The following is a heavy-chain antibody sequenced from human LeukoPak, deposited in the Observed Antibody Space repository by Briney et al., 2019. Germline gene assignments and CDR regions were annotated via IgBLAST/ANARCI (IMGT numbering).Heavy chain of an antibody. CDR2: IYASGST. CDR3: AREGQQLGAFDI. Sequence: SQTLSLTCTVSGGSISSGSYYWSWIRQPAGKGLEWIGRIYASGSTNYNPSLKSRVTISVDKSKNQFSLKLSSVTAADTAVYYCAREGQQLGAFDIWGQGTMVTVSS. CDR1: GGSISSGSYY. V-gene: IGHV4-61*02. D-gene: IGHD6-13*01. J-gene: IGHJ3*02.